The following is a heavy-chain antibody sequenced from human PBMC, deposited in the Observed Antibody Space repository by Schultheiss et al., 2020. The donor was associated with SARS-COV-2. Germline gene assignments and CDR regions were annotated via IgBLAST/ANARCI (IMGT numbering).Heavy chain of an antibody. V-gene: IGHV3-23*01. CDR1: GFTFSSYA. CDR3: AKFDAVAGGY. J-gene: IGHJ4*02. D-gene: IGHD6-19*01. Sequence: GESLKISCAASGFTFSSYAMSWVRQAPGKGLEWVSAISGSGGSTYYADSVKGRFTISRDNSKNTLYLQMNSLRAEDTAVYYCAKFDAVAGGYWGQGTLVTVSS. CDR2: ISGSGGST.